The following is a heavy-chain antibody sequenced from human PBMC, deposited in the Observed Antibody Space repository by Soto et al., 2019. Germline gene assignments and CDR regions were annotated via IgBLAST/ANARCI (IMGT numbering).Heavy chain of an antibody. Sequence: ASVKVSCKASGYTFTDYYIRWVRQAPGQGLEWMGWIDPNSGVTKYGQKFQGRVTMTRDTSISTAYMELTRLTSDDTAIFSCARGRNYDAFDYWGQGTLVTVSS. CDR3: ARGRNYDAFDY. J-gene: IGHJ4*02. CDR2: IDPNSGVT. V-gene: IGHV1-2*02. CDR1: GYTFTDYY. D-gene: IGHD1-7*01.